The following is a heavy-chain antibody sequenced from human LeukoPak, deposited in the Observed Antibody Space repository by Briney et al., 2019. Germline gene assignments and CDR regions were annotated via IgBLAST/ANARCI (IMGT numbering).Heavy chain of an antibody. CDR3: ARGYYGSGSYYKTLGNAFDI. V-gene: IGHV3-53*01. J-gene: IGHJ3*02. Sequence: PGGSLRLSCAASGFTVSSNYMSWVRQAPGKGLEWVSVIYSGGSTYYADSVKGRFTISRDNSKNTPYLQMNSLRAEDTAVYYCARGYYGSGSYYKTLGNAFDIWGQGTMVTVSS. CDR1: GFTVSSNY. D-gene: IGHD3-10*01. CDR2: IYSGGST.